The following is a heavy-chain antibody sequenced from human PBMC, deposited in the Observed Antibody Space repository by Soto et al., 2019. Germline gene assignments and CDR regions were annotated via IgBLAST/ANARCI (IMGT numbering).Heavy chain of an antibody. CDR3: ARSYSGGDAYFDY. D-gene: IGHD2-21*02. V-gene: IGHV4-30-2*01. CDR2: IYQSGST. Sequence: SETLSLTCAVSGGSISSGGYAWAWIRQPPGKGLEWVGYIYQSGSTYYNPSLKSRVTIAADRSKNQFSLNLASVTAADTAVYYCARSYSGGDAYFDYWGQGTVVPVSS. CDR1: GGSISSGGYA. J-gene: IGHJ4*02.